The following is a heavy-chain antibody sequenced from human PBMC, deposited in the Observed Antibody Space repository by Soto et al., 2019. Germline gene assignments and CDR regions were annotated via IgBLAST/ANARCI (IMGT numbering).Heavy chain of an antibody. CDR1: GYTFTSYG. V-gene: IGHV1-18*04. Sequence: KVSCKASGYTFTSYGISWVRQAPGQGLEWMGWISAYNGNTNYAQKLQGRVTMTTDTSTSTAYMELRSLRSDDTAVYYCARDDHPPIRSPGPPYYYYGMDVWGQGTTVTVSS. J-gene: IGHJ6*02. CDR2: ISAYNGNT. CDR3: ARDDHPPIRSPGPPYYYYGMDV.